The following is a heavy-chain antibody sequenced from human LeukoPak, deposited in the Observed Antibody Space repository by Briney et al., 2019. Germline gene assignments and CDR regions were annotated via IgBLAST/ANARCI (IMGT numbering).Heavy chain of an antibody. V-gene: IGHV4-34*01. D-gene: IGHD1-14*01. J-gene: IGHJ6*03. CDR2: INHSGST. CDR3: ARGRSPRRHMDV. CDR1: GGSFRGYY. Sequence: SETLSLTCAVYGGSFRGYYWSWIRHPPGKGLEWIGEINHSGSTNYNPSLKSRVTISVDTSKNQFSLKLSSVTAADTAVYYCARGRSPRRHMDVWGKGTTVTVSS.